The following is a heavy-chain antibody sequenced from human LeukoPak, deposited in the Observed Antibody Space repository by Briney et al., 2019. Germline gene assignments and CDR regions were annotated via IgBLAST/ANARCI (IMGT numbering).Heavy chain of an antibody. V-gene: IGHV3-30*18. CDR3: AKYSSSSNYYYGMDV. J-gene: IGHJ6*02. CDR1: GLTASSNY. CDR2: ISYDGRNE. D-gene: IGHD6-13*01. Sequence: GGSLRLSCAASGLTASSNYMSWVRQAPGKGLEWVAFISYDGRNEHYVDSVKGRFTISRDNSKNTLYLQMYSLRAEDTAVYYCAKYSSSSNYYYGMDVWGQGTTVTVSS.